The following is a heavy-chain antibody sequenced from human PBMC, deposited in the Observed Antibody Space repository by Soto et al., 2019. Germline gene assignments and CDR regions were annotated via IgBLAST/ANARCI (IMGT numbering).Heavy chain of an antibody. CDR1: GGTFSSYA. V-gene: IGHV1-69*13. CDR3: ATMIDTSRSYWDDY. J-gene: IGHJ4*02. D-gene: IGHD2-2*01. CDR2: IIPIFGTA. Sequence: GASVKVSCKASGGTFSSYAISWVRQAPGQGLEWMGGIIPIFGTANYAQKFQGRVTITADESTSTAYIELSSLRSEDTAVYYCATMIDTSRSYWDDYWGQGTLVTVSS.